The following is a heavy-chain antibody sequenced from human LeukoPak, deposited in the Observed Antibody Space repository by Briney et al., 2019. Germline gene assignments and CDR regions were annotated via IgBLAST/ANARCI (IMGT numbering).Heavy chain of an antibody. J-gene: IGHJ4*02. CDR2: IYYSGST. Sequence: SETLSLTCTVSGGSISGSYFWGWIRQPPGKGLEWIGSIYYSGSTYYNPSLKSRVTISVDTSKYQFSLNLSSVTAADTAVYYCARLQWNYDSSGSRPYYFDFWGQGTLVTVSS. D-gene: IGHD3-22*01. V-gene: IGHV4-39*01. CDR3: ARLQWNYDSSGSRPYYFDF. CDR1: GGSISGSYF.